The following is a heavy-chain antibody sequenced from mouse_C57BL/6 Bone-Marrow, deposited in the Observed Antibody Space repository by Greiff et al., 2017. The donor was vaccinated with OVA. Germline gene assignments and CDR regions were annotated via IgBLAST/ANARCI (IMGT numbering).Heavy chain of an antibody. Sequence: EVMLVESGGGLVKPGGSLKLSCAASGFTFSDYGMHWVRQAPEKGLEWVAYISSGSSTIYYADTVKGRFTISRDNAKNTLFLQMTSLRSEDTAMYYCARRFISPMDYWGQGTSVTVSS. D-gene: IGHD1-1*01. J-gene: IGHJ4*01. CDR1: GFTFSDYG. CDR3: ARRFISPMDY. V-gene: IGHV5-17*01. CDR2: ISSGSSTI.